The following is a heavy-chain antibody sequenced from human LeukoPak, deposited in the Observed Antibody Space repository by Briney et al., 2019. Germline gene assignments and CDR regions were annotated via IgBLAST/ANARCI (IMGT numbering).Heavy chain of an antibody. Sequence: PGRSLRLSCAASGFTFSSYGMHRVRQAPGKGLEWVAVIWYDGSNKYYADTVKGRFTISRDNSKNTLYLQMNSLRAEDTAVYYCALAVAGTWFDPWGQGTLVTVSS. CDR2: IWYDGSNK. V-gene: IGHV3-33*01. CDR1: GFTFSSYG. CDR3: ALAVAGTWFDP. J-gene: IGHJ5*02. D-gene: IGHD6-19*01.